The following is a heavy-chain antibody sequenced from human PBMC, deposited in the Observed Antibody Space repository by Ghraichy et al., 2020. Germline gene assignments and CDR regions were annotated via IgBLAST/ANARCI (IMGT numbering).Heavy chain of an antibody. CDR3: ARDKNDFWSGYPGGYYFDY. CDR1: GFTFSSYS. J-gene: IGHJ4*02. V-gene: IGHV3-21*01. D-gene: IGHD3-3*01. Sequence: LSLTCAASGFTFSSYSMNWVRQAPGKGLEWVSSISSSSSYIYYADSVKGRFTISRDNAKNSLYLQMNSLRAEDTAVYYCARDKNDFWSGYPGGYYFDYWGQGTLVTVSS. CDR2: ISSSSSYI.